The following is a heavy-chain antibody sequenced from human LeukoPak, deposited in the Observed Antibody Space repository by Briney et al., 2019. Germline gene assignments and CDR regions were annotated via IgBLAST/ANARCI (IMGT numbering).Heavy chain of an antibody. CDR1: GFTFSSHG. D-gene: IGHD1-7*01. CDR2: ISGSGGST. Sequence: GGSLRLSCAVSGFTFSSHGMSWVRRAPAEEVEWVSAISGSGGSTYYADSVKGRFTMSRDNSKNTLYLQMNSLRAEDTAVYYCAKVLVGTTCFEYWGQGTLVTVSS. J-gene: IGHJ4*02. V-gene: IGHV3-23*01. CDR3: AKVLVGTTCFEY.